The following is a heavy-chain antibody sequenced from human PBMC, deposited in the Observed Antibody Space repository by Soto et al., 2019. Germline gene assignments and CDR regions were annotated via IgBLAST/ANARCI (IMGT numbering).Heavy chain of an antibody. CDR2: IIPIFGTA. V-gene: IGHV1-69*06. CDR3: ARDITGTTGPWFDP. CDR1: GGTFSSYA. D-gene: IGHD1-7*01. J-gene: IGHJ5*02. Sequence: SVKVSCKASGGTFSSYAISWMRQAPGQGLEWMGGIIPIFGTANYAQKFQGRVTITADKSTSTAYMELSSLRSEDTAVYYCARDITGTTGPWFDPWGQGTLVTVSS.